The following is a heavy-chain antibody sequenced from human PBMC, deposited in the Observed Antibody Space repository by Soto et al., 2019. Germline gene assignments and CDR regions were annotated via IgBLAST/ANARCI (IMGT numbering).Heavy chain of an antibody. CDR2: IYYSGST. Sequence: SETLSLTCTVSGGSISSSSYYWGWIRQPPGKGLEWIGSIYYSGSTYYNPSLKSRVTISVDTSKNQFSLKLSSVTAADTAVYYCARGWGGYFQHWGQGTLDTVSS. CDR1: GGSISSSSYY. J-gene: IGHJ1*01. CDR3: ARGWGGYFQH. V-gene: IGHV4-39*01. D-gene: IGHD6-19*01.